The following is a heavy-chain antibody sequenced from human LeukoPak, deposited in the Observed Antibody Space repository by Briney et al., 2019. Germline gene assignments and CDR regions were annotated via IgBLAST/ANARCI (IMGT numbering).Heavy chain of an antibody. J-gene: IGHJ1*01. Sequence: ASVKVSCKASGYIFSIYAMIWVRRAPGQGLELMGWINPNTGNPTYAQGFTGRFVFSLDPSVSTAYLQISSLKPEDTAVYYCARDYTVAIGTTTYFQHWGQGTLVTVSS. D-gene: IGHD1-7*01. CDR1: GYIFSIYA. CDR3: ARDYTVAIGTTTYFQH. V-gene: IGHV7-4-1*02. CDR2: INPNTGNP.